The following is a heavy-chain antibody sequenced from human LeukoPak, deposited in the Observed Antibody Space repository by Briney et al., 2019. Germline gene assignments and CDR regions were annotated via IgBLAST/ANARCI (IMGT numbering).Heavy chain of an antibody. J-gene: IGHJ4*02. CDR1: RFTFSSYA. CDR2: ISGTGGST. D-gene: IGHD3-10*01. CDR3: AKDGGSGSYYFDY. V-gene: IGHV3-23*01. Sequence: GGSLRLSCAASRFTFSSYAMSWVRQAPGKGLEWVSAISGTGGSTYYADSVKGRFTISRDNSKNTLYLQMNSLRAEDTAVYYCAKDGGSGSYYFDYWGQGTLVTVSS.